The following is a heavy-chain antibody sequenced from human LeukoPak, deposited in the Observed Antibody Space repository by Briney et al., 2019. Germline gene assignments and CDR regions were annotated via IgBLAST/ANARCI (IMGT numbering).Heavy chain of an antibody. J-gene: IGHJ6*03. CDR2: INNDGHST. CDR1: EFTFSRYW. D-gene: IGHD1/OR15-1a*01. CDR3: ACQTTYDYYYMDV. Sequence: GGSLRLSCAASEFTFSRYWMHWVRQAPGKGLVWVSHINNDGHSTGYADSVKGGFTISRDNAKNKLYLQMNSLRAEDTAVYYCACQTTYDYYYMDVWGKGTTVTVSS. V-gene: IGHV3-74*01.